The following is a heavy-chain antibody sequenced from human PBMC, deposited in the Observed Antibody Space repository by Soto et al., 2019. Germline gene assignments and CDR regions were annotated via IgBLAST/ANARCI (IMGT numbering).Heavy chain of an antibody. V-gene: IGHV3-23*01. J-gene: IGHJ4*02. CDR3: AKENGYSSSWFEFDY. CDR1: GFTFSSYA. Sequence: EVQLLESGGGLVQPGGSLRLSCAASGFTFSSYAMSWVRQAPGKGLEWVSAISGSGGSTYYADSVKGRFTISRDNSKNPLYLQMNSLKAEDTAVYYCAKENGYSSSWFEFDYWGQGTLVTVSS. CDR2: ISGSGGST. D-gene: IGHD6-13*01.